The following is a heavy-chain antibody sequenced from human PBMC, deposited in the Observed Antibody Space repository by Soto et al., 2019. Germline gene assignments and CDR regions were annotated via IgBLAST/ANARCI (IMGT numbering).Heavy chain of an antibody. CDR1: VVTFRDYG. V-gene: IGHV3-30-3*01. Sequence: PWEPLRFSWAASVVTFRDYGLHGVRPSAVRRMEWVAVISDDGINDYYGDSVKGRFNISRDNSKNTLSLQMNSMRPGDTAVYYCARGSGAHYNPGTLLEWGQGTRVTVSS. CDR3: ARGSGAHYNPGTLLE. D-gene: IGHD6-25*01. J-gene: IGHJ4*02. CDR2: ISDDGIND.